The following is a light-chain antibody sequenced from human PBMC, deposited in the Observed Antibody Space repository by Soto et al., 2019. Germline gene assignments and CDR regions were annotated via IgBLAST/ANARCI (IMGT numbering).Light chain of an antibody. J-gene: IGKJ1*01. CDR1: QSVSSN. Sequence: EILMTQSPTILSLSPGEIPNLAPIPTQSVSSNLAWYQQKPGQAPRLLIYGVYTRAPGIPARFSGSGSGTEFTLTISSLQSEDFAVYYCQKYHSWPPRTFGKGTKVDIK. CDR3: QKYHSWPPRT. V-gene: IGKV3D-15*01. CDR2: GVY.